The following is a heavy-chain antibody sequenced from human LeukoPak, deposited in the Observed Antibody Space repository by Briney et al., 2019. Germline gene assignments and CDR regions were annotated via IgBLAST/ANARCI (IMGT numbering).Heavy chain of an antibody. V-gene: IGHV4-34*01. CDR2: INHSGST. Sequence: SETLSLTCAVYGGSFSGYYWSWIRQPPGKGLEWIGEINHSGSTNYNPSLKSRVTISVDTSKNQFSLTLSSVTAADTAVYYCARERSSWYTRPNWFDPWGQGTLVTVSS. CDR1: GGSFSGYY. J-gene: IGHJ5*02. CDR3: ARERSSWYTRPNWFDP. D-gene: IGHD6-13*01.